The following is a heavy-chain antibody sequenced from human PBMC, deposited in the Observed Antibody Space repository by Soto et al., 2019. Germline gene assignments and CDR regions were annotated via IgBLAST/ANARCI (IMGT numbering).Heavy chain of an antibody. CDR2: ISDYNGNT. CDR1: GYTFTSFG. CDR3: ARDHRGGTDAFDI. J-gene: IGHJ3*02. D-gene: IGHD2-15*01. Sequence: QVQLVQSGAEVKKPGASVKVSCKASGYTFTSFGISWVRQAPGQGLEWMGWISDYNGNTNYAKNLMGRVTTTTDTSTSTAYMELRSLRSDDTAVYYCARDHRGGTDAFDIWGQGTMVTVSS. V-gene: IGHV1-18*01.